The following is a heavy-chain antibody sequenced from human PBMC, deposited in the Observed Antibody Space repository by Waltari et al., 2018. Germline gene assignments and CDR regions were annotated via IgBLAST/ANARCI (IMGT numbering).Heavy chain of an antibody. J-gene: IGHJ6*02. CDR3: ARVLKYYYDSSGYYYGGYYYYGMDV. CDR1: GYSISSGYS. Sequence: QVQLQESGPGLVKPSETLSLTCAVSGYSISSGYSWGWIRQPPGKGLAWIGSIYHSGSTYYNPSLKSRVTISVDTSKNQFSLKLSSVTAADTAVYYCARVLKYYYDSSGYYYGGYYYYGMDVWGQGTTVTVSS. CDR2: IYHSGST. V-gene: IGHV4-38-2*01. D-gene: IGHD3-22*01.